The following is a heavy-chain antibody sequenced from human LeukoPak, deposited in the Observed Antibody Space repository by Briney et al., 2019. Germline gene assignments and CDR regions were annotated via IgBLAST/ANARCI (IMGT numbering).Heavy chain of an antibody. CDR3: ARVYGDDTPFDY. CDR2: ISSSCSTI. J-gene: IGHJ4*02. Sequence: VSYISSSCSTIYYADSVKGRFTISRDNAKNSLYLQMNSLRAEDTAVYYCARVYGDDTPFDYWGQGTLVTVSS. D-gene: IGHD4-17*01. V-gene: IGHV3-11*01.